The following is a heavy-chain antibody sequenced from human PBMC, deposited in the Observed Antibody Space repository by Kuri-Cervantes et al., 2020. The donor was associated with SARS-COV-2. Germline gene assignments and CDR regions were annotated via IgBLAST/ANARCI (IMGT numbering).Heavy chain of an antibody. D-gene: IGHD1-26*01. CDR3: AREKLYSGSHIDY. CDR2: ISFDGSNK. J-gene: IGHJ4*02. V-gene: IGHV3-30-3*01. CDR1: RFTFSHYG. Sequence: GESLKISCAASRFTFSHYGAHWVRQAPGKGLEWVAVISFDGSNKYYGDSVKGRFTISRDNSKNMLYLQMDSLRADDTAVYYCAREKLYSGSHIDYWGQGTLVTVSS.